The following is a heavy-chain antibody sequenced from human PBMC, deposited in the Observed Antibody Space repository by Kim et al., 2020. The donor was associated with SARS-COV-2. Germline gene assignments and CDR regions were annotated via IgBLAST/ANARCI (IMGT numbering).Heavy chain of an antibody. Sequence: GGSLRLSCAASGFTFSSYAMSWVRQAPGKGLEWVSAISGSGGSTYYADSVKGRFTISRDNSKNTLYLQMNSLRADDTAVYYCAKDRGRAMVRGVIIDWGQGTLVTVSS. J-gene: IGHJ4*02. CDR3: AKDRGRAMVRGVIID. CDR1: GFTFSSYA. V-gene: IGHV3-23*01. CDR2: ISGSGGST. D-gene: IGHD3-10*01.